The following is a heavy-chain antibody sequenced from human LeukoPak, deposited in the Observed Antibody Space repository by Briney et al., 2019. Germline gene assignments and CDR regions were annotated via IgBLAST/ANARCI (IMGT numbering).Heavy chain of an antibody. CDR2: FYSGGST. CDR1: GFTVSSNY. Sequence: GGSLRLSCVASGFTVSSNYMSWVRQAPGKGLEWLSVFYSGGSTYYADSVNGRFTMSRDNSKNTLYLQMNGLRVEDTAIYYCARVSPFDYWGQGTQVTVSS. CDR3: ARVSPFDY. V-gene: IGHV3-66*01. J-gene: IGHJ4*02.